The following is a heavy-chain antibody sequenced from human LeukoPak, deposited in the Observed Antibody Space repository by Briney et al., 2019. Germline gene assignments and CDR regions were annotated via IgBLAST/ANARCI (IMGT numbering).Heavy chain of an antibody. CDR2: ISSSSSTI. V-gene: IGHV3-48*04. CDR3: ARAETYYYDSSGYDY. CDR1: GFTFSSHT. D-gene: IGHD3-22*01. J-gene: IGHJ4*02. Sequence: GGSLGLSCAASGFTFSSHTMNWVRQAPGKGLEWVSYISSSSSTIYYADSVKGRFTISRDNAKNSLYLQMNSLRAEDTAVYYCARAETYYYDSSGYDYWGQGTLVTVSS.